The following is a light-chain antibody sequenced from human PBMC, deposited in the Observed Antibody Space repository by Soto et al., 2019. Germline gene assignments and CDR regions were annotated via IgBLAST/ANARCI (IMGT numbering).Light chain of an antibody. Sequence: EIVMTQSPATLSVSPGERVTLSCRASQSVSNYLAWYQHKPGQPPRLLIYGAYTRATGIPARFSGSGSGTDFTLTINTLQSEDSAVYFCQQCSDWPLFTFGQGTLLEIK. V-gene: IGKV3-15*01. CDR3: QQCSDWPLFT. CDR2: GAY. CDR1: QSVSNY. J-gene: IGKJ5*01.